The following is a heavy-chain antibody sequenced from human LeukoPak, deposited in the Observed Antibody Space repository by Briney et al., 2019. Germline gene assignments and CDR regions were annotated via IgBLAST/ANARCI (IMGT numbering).Heavy chain of an antibody. V-gene: IGHV1-69*05. CDR2: INPIFGTA. CDR3: ARDSRGEMTTVTTGAFDI. Sequence: SVKVSCKASGCTFSSYAISWVRQAPGQGLEWMGGINPIFGTANYAQKFQGRLTITTDKSTRTAYMELSSLRSEDTGVYFCARDSRGEMTTVTTGAFDIWGQGTMVTVSS. D-gene: IGHD4-17*01. CDR1: GCTFSSYA. J-gene: IGHJ3*02.